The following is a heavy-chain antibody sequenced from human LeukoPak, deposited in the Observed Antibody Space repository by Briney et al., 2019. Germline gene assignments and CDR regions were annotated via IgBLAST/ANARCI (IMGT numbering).Heavy chain of an antibody. CDR1: GYTFTSYG. CDR3: ARVREQLSPPLFDY. CDR2: ISAYNGNT. V-gene: IGHV1-18*01. D-gene: IGHD6-13*01. Sequence: ASVKVSCKASGYTFTSYGISWVRQAPGQGLEWMGWISAYNGNTNYAQKFQGRVTMTRDTSISTAYMELSRLRSDDTAVYYCARVREQLSPPLFDYWGQGTLVTVSS. J-gene: IGHJ4*02.